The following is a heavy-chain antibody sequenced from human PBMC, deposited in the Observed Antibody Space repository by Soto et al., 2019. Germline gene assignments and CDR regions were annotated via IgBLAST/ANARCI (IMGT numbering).Heavy chain of an antibody. CDR1: GFTFSSYS. Sequence: HPGGSLRLSCAASGFTFSSYSMNRVRQAPGKGLEWISYISTTSSSIYYADSVKGRFTISRDNAKNSLFLQMNSLRDEDTAVYYCARKGVAFDYWGQGALVTVSS. V-gene: IGHV3-48*02. J-gene: IGHJ4*02. D-gene: IGHD3-3*01. CDR3: ARKGVAFDY. CDR2: ISTTSSSI.